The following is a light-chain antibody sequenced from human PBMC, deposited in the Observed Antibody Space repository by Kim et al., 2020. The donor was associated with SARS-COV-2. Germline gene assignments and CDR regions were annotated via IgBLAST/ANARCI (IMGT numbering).Light chain of an antibody. CDR1: RRVSNN. Sequence: SPGEGATPTCRADRRVSNNLAWYQQKLGQTPRLLIYDASKRATGIPARFSGSGSGTDFTLTISSLEPEDFAVYFCQQRSNWHPITFGPGTKVDIK. J-gene: IGKJ3*01. CDR3: QQRSNWHPIT. CDR2: DAS. V-gene: IGKV3-11*01.